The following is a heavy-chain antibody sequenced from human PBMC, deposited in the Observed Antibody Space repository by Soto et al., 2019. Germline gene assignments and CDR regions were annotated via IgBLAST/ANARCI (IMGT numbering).Heavy chain of an antibody. D-gene: IGHD6-19*01. V-gene: IGHV1-3*01. CDR3: ARGYPQQWLVLVY. J-gene: IGHJ4*02. CDR2: INAGNGNT. Sequence: ASVKVSCKASGYTFTSYAMHWVRQAPGQRLEWMGWINAGNGNTKYSQEFQGRVTITRDTSASTAYMELSSLRSEDTAVYYCARGYPQQWLVLVYWGQGTLVTVSS. CDR1: GYTFTSYA.